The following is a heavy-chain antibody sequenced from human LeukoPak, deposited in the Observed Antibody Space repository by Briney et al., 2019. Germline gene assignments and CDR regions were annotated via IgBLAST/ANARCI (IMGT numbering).Heavy chain of an antibody. J-gene: IGHJ5*02. V-gene: IGHV3-11*01. Sequence: GGSLRLSCAASGFTFNDYYMSWIRRAPGKGLEWLSYINIGGTNTHYADSVKGQFTISRDNAKKSLYLEMNNLRAEDTAVYYCATDGAGFDTWGQGVLVTVSS. CDR3: ATDGAGFDT. CDR2: INIGGTNT. CDR1: GFTFNDYY.